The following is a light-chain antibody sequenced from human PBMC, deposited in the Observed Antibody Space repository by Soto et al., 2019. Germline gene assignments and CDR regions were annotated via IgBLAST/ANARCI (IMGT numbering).Light chain of an antibody. CDR1: QSISSY. V-gene: IGKV1-39*01. CDR3: HQTYSSPET. J-gene: IGKJ1*01. Sequence: DIQMTQSPSSLSASVGDRVTITCRASQSISSYLNWYQQKPGKAPKLLIYAASSLQGGVPSRFSGSGSGTDFTLTISSLQPEDFATYYYHQTYSSPETFGQGTRVEI. CDR2: AAS.